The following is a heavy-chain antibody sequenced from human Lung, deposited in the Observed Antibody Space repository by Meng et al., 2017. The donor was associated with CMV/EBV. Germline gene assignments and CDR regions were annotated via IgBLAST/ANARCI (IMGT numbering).Heavy chain of an antibody. V-gene: IGHV4-39*07. Sequence: LSCPVPGGSISGSRYYWAWIRQPPGKGLEWIGRSDYSGSTYYNPSLKSRVTISVDTSKNQFSLKLSSVTAADTAVYYCARNGGKYCSSTSCKSQYYYYGMDVXGQGXTVTVSS. J-gene: IGHJ6*02. CDR2: SDYSGST. CDR3: ARNGGKYCSSTSCKSQYYYYGMDV. CDR1: GGSISGSRYY. D-gene: IGHD2-2*01.